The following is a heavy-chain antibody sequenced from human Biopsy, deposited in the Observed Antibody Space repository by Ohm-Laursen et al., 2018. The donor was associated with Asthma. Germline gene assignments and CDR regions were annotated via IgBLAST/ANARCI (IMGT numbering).Heavy chain of an antibody. CDR3: ARHWDWGSFFDY. J-gene: IGHJ4*02. D-gene: IGHD7-27*01. Sequence: DTLSLTCPVSGGSMSSSSYYWGWIRQPPGKGLEWMGSISYTGSAYHNPSLKSRVTISVDTSKNHFSLKLSSVTAADTAVYYCARHWDWGSFFDYWGQGTPVTVSS. V-gene: IGHV4-39*01. CDR1: GGSMSSSSYY. CDR2: ISYTGSA.